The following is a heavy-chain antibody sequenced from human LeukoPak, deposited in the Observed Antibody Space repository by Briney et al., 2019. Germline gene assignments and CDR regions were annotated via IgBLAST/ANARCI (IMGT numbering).Heavy chain of an antibody. Sequence: PGGSLRLSCAASGFTFSRYWMTWVRQAPGKGLEWVANIKQDESEKYYVDSVKGRFTISRDNAKNSLYLQMNSLRAEDTAVYYCARDRGSSGFTYWGQGTLVTVSS. J-gene: IGHJ4*02. CDR2: IKQDESEK. CDR1: GFTFSRYW. V-gene: IGHV3-7*01. CDR3: ARDRGSSGFTY. D-gene: IGHD6-19*01.